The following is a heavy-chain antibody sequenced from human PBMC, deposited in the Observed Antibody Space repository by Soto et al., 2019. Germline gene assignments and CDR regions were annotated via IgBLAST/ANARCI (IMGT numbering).Heavy chain of an antibody. CDR3: ARAQRAYGASFFDY. D-gene: IGHD4-17*01. J-gene: IGHJ4*02. CDR2: MNPNSGNT. V-gene: IGHV1-8*01. Sequence: QVQLVQSGAEVKRPGASVKVSCKASGYTFSSHDINWVRQATGQGLEWVGWMNPNSGNTGYAQKFQGRVTMTRNTSISTVYMELRRLRSEDTAVYYCARAQRAYGASFFDYWGQGILVTVSS. CDR1: GYTFSSHD.